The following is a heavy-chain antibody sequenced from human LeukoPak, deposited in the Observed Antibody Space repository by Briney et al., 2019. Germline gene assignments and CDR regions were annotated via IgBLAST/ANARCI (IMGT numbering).Heavy chain of an antibody. CDR3: ARYSGSSPIYY. J-gene: IGHJ4*02. Sequence: SETLSLTCTVSGYSISSGYYWSWIRQPPGKGLEWIGYIYYSGNTYYNPSLKSRVTISVDPSKIHFSLRLSSVTAADTAVYYCARYSGSSPIYYWGQGTLVTVSS. CDR2: IYYSGNT. CDR1: GYSISSGYY. D-gene: IGHD5-12*01. V-gene: IGHV4-30-4*08.